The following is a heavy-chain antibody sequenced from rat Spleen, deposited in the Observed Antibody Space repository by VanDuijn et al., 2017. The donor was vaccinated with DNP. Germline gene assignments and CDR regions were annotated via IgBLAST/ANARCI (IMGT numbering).Heavy chain of an antibody. V-gene: IGHV3-3*01. CDR2: INSEGST. CDR1: GYSITNSYR. D-gene: IGHD1-5*01. J-gene: IGHJ2*01. Sequence: EVQLQESGPGLVKTSQSLSLTCSVTGYSITNSYRWNWIRKFPGNKLEWMGYINSEGSTYYNPSLKSRISITRDTSKNQFFLQVNSVTTEDTATYYCARWKIGPHYFDYWGQGVMVTVSS. CDR3: ARWKIGPHYFDY.